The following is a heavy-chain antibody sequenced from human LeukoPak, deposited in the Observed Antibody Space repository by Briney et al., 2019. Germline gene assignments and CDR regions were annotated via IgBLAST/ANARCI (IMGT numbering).Heavy chain of an antibody. J-gene: IGHJ4*02. CDR1: GYTFTTYA. D-gene: IGHD6-19*01. Sequence: ASVKVSCKASGYTFTTYAINWVRQAPGQGLEWMGWINTDTGNPTYAQGFAGRFVFSLDASASTAYLQISSLKAEDSAVYYCAREGKEGDTGGWYGGVAYWGQGTLVTVSS. V-gene: IGHV7-4-1*02. CDR3: AREGKEGDTGGWYGGVAY. CDR2: INTDTGNP.